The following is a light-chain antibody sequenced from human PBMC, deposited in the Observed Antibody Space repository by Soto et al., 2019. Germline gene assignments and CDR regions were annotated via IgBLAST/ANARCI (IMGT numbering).Light chain of an antibody. CDR3: QHYDSYPVT. CDR2: RAS. V-gene: IGKV1-5*03. J-gene: IGKJ2*01. CDR1: QSIGEW. Sequence: DIQMTQSPVTLSPSVGDRVAITCRASQSIGEWLAWYQHKPGKAPKLLIYRASHLATGVPSRFSGSGSGTEFTFTISSLQPDDFATYYCQHYDSYPVTFGQGTNLES.